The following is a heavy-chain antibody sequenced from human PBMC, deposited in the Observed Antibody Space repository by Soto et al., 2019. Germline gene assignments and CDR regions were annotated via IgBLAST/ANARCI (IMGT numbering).Heavy chain of an antibody. V-gene: IGHV5-51*01. CDR1: GYSFTSYW. CDR2: IYPGDSDT. CDR3: ARCRISPFYYGMDV. Sequence: PXESLKISLKGSGYSFTSYWIGLVRQMPGKGLEWMGIIYPGDSDTRYSPSFQGQATISANKSISTAYLQWSSLKASDTAMYYCARCRISPFYYGMDVWGQGTTVTVSS. J-gene: IGHJ6*02.